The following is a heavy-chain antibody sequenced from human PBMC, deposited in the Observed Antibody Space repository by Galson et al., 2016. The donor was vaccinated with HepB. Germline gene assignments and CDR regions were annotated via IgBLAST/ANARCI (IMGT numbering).Heavy chain of an antibody. D-gene: IGHD6-13*01. CDR1: GFTFSSYS. CDR3: AGGGSSSWYDY. Sequence: SLRLSCAVSGFTFSSYSMNWVRQAPGKGLEWVSSIGSSGRSIYYADSVKGRFTISRDNAKKSLYLQMNGLRVEDTAGYYCAGGGSSSWYDYWGRGTLVTVSS. V-gene: IGHV3-21*01. CDR2: IGSSGRSI. J-gene: IGHJ4*02.